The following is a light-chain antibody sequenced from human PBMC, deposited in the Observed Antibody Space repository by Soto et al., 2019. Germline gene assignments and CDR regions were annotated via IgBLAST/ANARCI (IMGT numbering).Light chain of an antibody. J-gene: IGKJ3*01. CDR3: QQRSHWPFT. Sequence: EIVLTQSPATLSLSPGERATLSCRASQSVTSYLAWYQQKPGQAPRLLIYDASNRATGIPARFSGSGSGTDFTLTISSLGPEDFAVYYCQQRSHWPFTFGPGTKVVIK. V-gene: IGKV3-11*01. CDR2: DAS. CDR1: QSVTSY.